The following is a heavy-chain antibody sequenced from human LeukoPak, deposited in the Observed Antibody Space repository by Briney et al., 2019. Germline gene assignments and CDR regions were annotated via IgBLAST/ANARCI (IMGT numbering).Heavy chain of an antibody. Sequence: GGSLRLSCAASGLTFSSHWMHWVRQAPGKGLVWVSNINNDGGITTYADSVEGRFTISRDNVKNTLFLQMNSLGAEDTALYYCARGWNTTPRSGFDIWGLGTMVTVSS. CDR2: INNDGGIT. CDR3: ARGWNTTPRSGFDI. CDR1: GLTFSSHW. V-gene: IGHV3-74*01. J-gene: IGHJ3*02. D-gene: IGHD1/OR15-1a*01.